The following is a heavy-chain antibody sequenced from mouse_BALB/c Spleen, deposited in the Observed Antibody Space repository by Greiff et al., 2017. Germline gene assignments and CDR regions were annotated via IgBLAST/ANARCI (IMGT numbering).Heavy chain of an antibody. CDR1: GFNIKDTY. V-gene: IGHV14-3*02. J-gene: IGHJ2*01. D-gene: IGHD2-4*01. CDR3: ARSMTTDDYFDY. Sequence: VQLQQSGAELVKPGASVKLSCTASGFNIKDTYMHWVKQRPEQGLEWIGRIDPANGNTKYDPKFQGKATITADTSSNTAYLQLSSLTSEDTAVYYCARSMTTDDYFDYWGQGTTLTVSS. CDR2: IDPANGNT.